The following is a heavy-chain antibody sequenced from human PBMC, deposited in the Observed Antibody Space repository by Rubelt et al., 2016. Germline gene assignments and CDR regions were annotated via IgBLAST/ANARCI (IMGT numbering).Heavy chain of an antibody. V-gene: IGHV3-43*02. CDR3: AKGYDLTPLPPLRMDV. J-gene: IGHJ6*02. CDR2: ISGDGGST. Sequence: GGSLRLSCAASGFTFDDYAMHWVRQAPGKGLEWVSLISGDGGSTYYADSVKGRFTISRDNSTNSLYLQMNRLETEDTALYSCAKGYDLTPLPPLRMDVWGQGTTVTVSS. D-gene: IGHD2-15*01. CDR1: GFTFDDYA.